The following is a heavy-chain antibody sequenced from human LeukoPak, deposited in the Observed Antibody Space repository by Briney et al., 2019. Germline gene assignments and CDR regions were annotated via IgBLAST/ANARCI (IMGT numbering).Heavy chain of an antibody. D-gene: IGHD3-10*02. J-gene: IGHJ6*04. CDR2: ISSSSSYI. CDR3: AELGITMIGGV. CDR1: GFTFSSYS. Sequence: GGSLRLSCAASGFTFSSYSMNWVRQAPGKGLDWVSSISSSSSYIYYADSVKGRFTISRDNAKNSLYLQMNSLRAEDTAVYYCAELGITMIGGVWGKGTTVTISS. V-gene: IGHV3-21*01.